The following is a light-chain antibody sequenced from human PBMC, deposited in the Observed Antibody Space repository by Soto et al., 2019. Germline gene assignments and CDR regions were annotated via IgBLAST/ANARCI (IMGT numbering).Light chain of an antibody. Sequence: EIVLTQSPGTLSLSPGERATLSCRASQSVSSSSLAWYQQKPGQAPRLLIFGASSRATGIPDRFSGSGSGTDFTLTISRLEPEDFAVYYCQQYGSSPPRTFGQGTKVDTK. V-gene: IGKV3-20*01. CDR2: GAS. CDR3: QQYGSSPPRT. J-gene: IGKJ1*01. CDR1: QSVSSSS.